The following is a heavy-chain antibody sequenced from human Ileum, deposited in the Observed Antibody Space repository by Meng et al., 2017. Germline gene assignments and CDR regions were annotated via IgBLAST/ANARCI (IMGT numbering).Heavy chain of an antibody. CDR1: NGFLTNVNNY. CDR3: AREFYVDTAMVIDS. D-gene: IGHD5-18*01. CDR2: IYYDGSS. V-gene: IGHV4-30-4*01. J-gene: IGHJ4*02. Sequence: QVQLQESGPGLVKPSQTLSLTCSVSNGFLTNVNNYWNWIRQAPGQALEQIGYIYYDGSSYATPSLKSRVTMSIDTSTNQFSLRLDSVTAAGTAVYYCAREFYVDTAMVIDSWGPGALVTVSS.